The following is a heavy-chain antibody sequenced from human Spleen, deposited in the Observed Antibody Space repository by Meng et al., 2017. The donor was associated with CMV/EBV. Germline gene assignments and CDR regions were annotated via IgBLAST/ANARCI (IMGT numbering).Heavy chain of an antibody. J-gene: IGHJ6*02. CDR1: GFTFDDYT. CDR3: AKVLEQFVPGVEPGMDV. CDR2: ISWSSGVI. Sequence: GGSLRLSCAASGFTFDDYTMHWVRQAPGKGLEWVSGISWSSGVIEYADSVKGRFTIYRDSAKKSLHLQMNSLRGEDTAVYYCAKVLEQFVPGVEPGMDVWGQGTTVTVSS. D-gene: IGHD6-6*01. V-gene: IGHV3-9*01.